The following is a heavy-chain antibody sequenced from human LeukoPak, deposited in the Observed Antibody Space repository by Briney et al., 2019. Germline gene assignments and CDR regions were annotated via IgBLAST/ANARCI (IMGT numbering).Heavy chain of an antibody. V-gene: IGHV4-39*01. CDR2: IYCSGNT. CDR3: ARQYYDYVWGSYRDLYYFDY. Sequence: SETLSLTCTVSGGSTSSSSYYWGWIRQPPGKGLEWIGSIYCSGNTYYNPPLKSRVTISVDTSKNLFSLKLSSVTAADTAVYYCARQYYDYVWGSYRDLYYFDYWGQGTLVTVSS. CDR1: GGSTSSSSYY. D-gene: IGHD3-16*02. J-gene: IGHJ4*02.